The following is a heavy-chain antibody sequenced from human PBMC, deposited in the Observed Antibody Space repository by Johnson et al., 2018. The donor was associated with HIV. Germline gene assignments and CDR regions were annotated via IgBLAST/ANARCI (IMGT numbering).Heavy chain of an antibody. CDR3: AKGRDYYDSSGYQGAFDI. CDR1: GFTFDNYG. V-gene: IGHV3-20*04. CDR2: INWNGGST. D-gene: IGHD3-22*01. Sequence: VQLVESGGGVVRPGGSLRLSCVVSGFTFDNYGMTWVRQAPGKGLEWVSDINWNGGSTGYADSVKGRFIISRDNAKNSLYLQMNSLRAEDTALYYCAKGRDYYDSSGYQGAFDIWGQGTMVTVSS. J-gene: IGHJ3*02.